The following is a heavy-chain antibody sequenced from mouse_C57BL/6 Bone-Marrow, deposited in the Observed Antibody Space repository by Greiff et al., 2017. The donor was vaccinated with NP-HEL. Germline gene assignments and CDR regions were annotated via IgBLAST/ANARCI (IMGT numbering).Heavy chain of an antibody. J-gene: IGHJ4*01. CDR2: ISNLAYSI. V-gene: IGHV5-15*01. D-gene: IGHD2-1*01. CDR3: ARQPLYGNYPYYYAMDY. Sequence: EVQRVESGGGLVQPGGSLKLSCAASGFTFSDYGMAWVRQAPRKGPEWVAFISNLAYSIYYADTVTGRFTISRENAKNTLYLEMSRLRSEDTAMYYCARQPLYGNYPYYYAMDYWGQGTSVTVSS. CDR1: GFTFSDYG.